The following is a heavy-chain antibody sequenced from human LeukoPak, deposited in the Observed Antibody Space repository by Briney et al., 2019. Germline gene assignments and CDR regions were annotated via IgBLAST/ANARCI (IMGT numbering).Heavy chain of an antibody. CDR3: GRSPDGVDN. CDR1: GFTFSSYS. Sequence: GGSLRLSCAASGFTFSSYSMNWVRQAPGKGLEWVSYISSSSSSTIYYADSVEGRFTISRDNAKNSLYLQMNSLRVEDTAVYYCGRSPDGVDNWGQGTLVTVSS. J-gene: IGHJ4*02. D-gene: IGHD3-10*01. CDR2: ISSSSSSTI. V-gene: IGHV3-48*04.